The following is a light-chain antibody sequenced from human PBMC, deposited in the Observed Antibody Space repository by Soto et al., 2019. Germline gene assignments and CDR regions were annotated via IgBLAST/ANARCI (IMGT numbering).Light chain of an antibody. V-gene: IGLV1-44*01. CDR1: SSNIGSHT. J-gene: IGLJ3*02. CDR3: AAWDDSLNGWV. Sequence: QSVLTQPPSASGTPGQRVTISCSGSSSNIGSHTVNWYQQLPGTAPKLLIYSNSQRPSGVPDRFSGSKSGTSASLAISGLQSEDEADYYCAAWDDSLNGWVFGGGTKLTVL. CDR2: SNS.